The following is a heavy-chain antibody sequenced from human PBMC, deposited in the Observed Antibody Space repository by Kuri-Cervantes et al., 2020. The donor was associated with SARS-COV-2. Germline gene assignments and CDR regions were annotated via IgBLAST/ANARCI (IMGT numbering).Heavy chain of an antibody. CDR3: ARNEYSSSWYYWFDP. Sequence: ASVKVSCKASGGTFSSYAISWVRQAPGQRLEWMGWINAGNGNTKYSRRFQGRVTITRDTSASTAYMGLSSLRSEDTAVYYCARNEYSSSWYYWFDPWGQGTLVTVSS. CDR1: GGTFSSYA. D-gene: IGHD6-13*01. J-gene: IGHJ5*02. CDR2: INAGNGNT. V-gene: IGHV1-3*01.